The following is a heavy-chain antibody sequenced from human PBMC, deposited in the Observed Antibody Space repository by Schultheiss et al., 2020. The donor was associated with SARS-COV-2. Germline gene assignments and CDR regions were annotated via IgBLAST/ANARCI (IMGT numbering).Heavy chain of an antibody. V-gene: IGHV3-33*01. CDR1: GFTFSSYG. J-gene: IGHJ6*02. D-gene: IGHD5-24*01. CDR2: IWYDGSNK. CDR3: ARDGSRDAYNPTYYYYNGMDV. Sequence: GGSLRLSCVASGFTFSSYGMHWVRQAPGKGLEWVAVIWYDGSNKYYADSVKGRFTISRDNSKNTLYLQMNSLRAEDTAIYYCARDGSRDAYNPTYYYYNGMDVWGQGTTVTVSS.